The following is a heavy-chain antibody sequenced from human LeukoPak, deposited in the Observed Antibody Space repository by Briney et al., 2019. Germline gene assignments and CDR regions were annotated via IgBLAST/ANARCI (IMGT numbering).Heavy chain of an antibody. D-gene: IGHD6-13*01. J-gene: IGHJ4*02. V-gene: IGHV4-59*08. CDR3: ARHGSSWYEKDYFDY. CDR1: GGSISSSY. Sequence: SETLSLTCTVSGGSISSSYWSWIRQPPGKGLEWIGFISYTGYTNYNPSLKSRVTISVDTSKNQFSLKLSSVTAADTAVYYCARHGSSWYEKDYFDYWGQGTLVTVSS. CDR2: ISYTGYT.